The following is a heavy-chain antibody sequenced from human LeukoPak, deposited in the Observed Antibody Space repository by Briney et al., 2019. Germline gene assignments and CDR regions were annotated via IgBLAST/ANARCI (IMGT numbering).Heavy chain of an antibody. CDR1: GYPFTSYG. D-gene: IGHD5-12*01. CDR3: ASGYDSSYFDY. Sequence: VASVKVSLKASGYPFTSYGISWVRQAPGQGLEWMGWISACNGNTNYAQKLQGRVTMTTDTSTSTAYMELRSLRSDDTAVYYCASGYDSSYFDYWGQGTLVTVSS. J-gene: IGHJ4*02. V-gene: IGHV1-18*01. CDR2: ISACNGNT.